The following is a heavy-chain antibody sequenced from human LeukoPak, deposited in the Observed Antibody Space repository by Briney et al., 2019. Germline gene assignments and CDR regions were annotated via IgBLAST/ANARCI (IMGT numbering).Heavy chain of an antibody. V-gene: IGHV4-59*01. Sequence: SETLSLTCTVSGGSISSYYWSWIRQPPGKGLEWIGFLYYGGSTNYNPSLKSRVTISVDTSKNHFSLKLSSVTAADTAVYYCASGTLLDYWGQGTLVTVSS. CDR2: LYYGGST. D-gene: IGHD3-10*01. CDR1: GGSISSYY. J-gene: IGHJ4*02. CDR3: ASGTLLDY.